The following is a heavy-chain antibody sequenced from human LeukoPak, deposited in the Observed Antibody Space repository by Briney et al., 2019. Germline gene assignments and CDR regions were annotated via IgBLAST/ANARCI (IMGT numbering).Heavy chain of an antibody. V-gene: IGHV4-61*02. CDR1: GGSISSSSYY. D-gene: IGHD3-22*01. CDR3: ARHRSRDTMIVRDYFDY. Sequence: TLSLTCTVSGGSISSSSYYWGWIRQPAGKGLEWIGRFYTSGSTNYNPSLKSRVTMSVDTSKNQFSLKLSSVTAADTAVYYCARHRSRDTMIVRDYFDYRGQGTLVTVSS. J-gene: IGHJ4*02. CDR2: FYTSGST.